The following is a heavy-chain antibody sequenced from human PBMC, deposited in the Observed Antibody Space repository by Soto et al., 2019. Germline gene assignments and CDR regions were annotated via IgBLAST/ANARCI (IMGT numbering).Heavy chain of an antibody. Sequence: GGSLRLSCAASGFTFSSYWMHWVRQAPGKGLVWVSRISSDGSSTSYADSVKGRFTISRDNAKNTLYLQMNSLRAEDTAVYYCARDGPTYYYDSSGYYDYWGQGTLVTVSS. V-gene: IGHV3-74*01. CDR2: ISSDGSST. CDR1: GFTFSSYW. D-gene: IGHD3-22*01. CDR3: ARDGPTYYYDSSGYYDY. J-gene: IGHJ4*02.